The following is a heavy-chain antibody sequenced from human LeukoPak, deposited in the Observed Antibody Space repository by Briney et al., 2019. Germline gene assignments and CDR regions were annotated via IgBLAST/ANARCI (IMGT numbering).Heavy chain of an antibody. CDR2: IWYDGSNK. Sequence: GGSLRLSCAASGFTFSSYGMHWVRQAPGKGLEWAAVIWYDGSNKYYADSVKGRFTISRDNSKNTLYLQMNSLRAEDTAVYYCARDHLITMVRGVRLAMDVWGQGTTVTVSS. V-gene: IGHV3-33*01. D-gene: IGHD3-10*01. CDR1: GFTFSSYG. CDR3: ARDHLITMVRGVRLAMDV. J-gene: IGHJ6*02.